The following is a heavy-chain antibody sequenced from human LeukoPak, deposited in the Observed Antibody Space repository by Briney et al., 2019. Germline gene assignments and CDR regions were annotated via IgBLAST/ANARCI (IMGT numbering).Heavy chain of an antibody. J-gene: IGHJ1*01. CDR2: ISYDGSNK. Sequence: PGGPLRLSCAASGFTFSSYAMHWVRQAPGKGLEWVAVISYDGSNKYYADSVKGRFTISRDNSKNTLYLQMNSLRAEDTAVYYCARDPPSEQWPPLQYFQHWGQGTLATVSS. CDR1: GFTFSSYA. CDR3: ARDPPSEQWPPLQYFQH. D-gene: IGHD6-19*01. V-gene: IGHV3-30-3*01.